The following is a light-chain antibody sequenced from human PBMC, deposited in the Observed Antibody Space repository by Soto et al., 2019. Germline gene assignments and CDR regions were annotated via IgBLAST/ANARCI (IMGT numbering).Light chain of an antibody. CDR1: QSISTY. J-gene: IGKJ1*01. CDR3: QQAYSTPWT. V-gene: IGKV1-39*01. Sequence: DIQITQSPSSLSASVGDRFTITCRASQSISTYLHWYQQKPGTAPKLLIYATSNLQSGVPSRFSGSGSGTDFTLTINSLQPEDFATYYCQQAYSTPWTFGQGTKVDIK. CDR2: ATS.